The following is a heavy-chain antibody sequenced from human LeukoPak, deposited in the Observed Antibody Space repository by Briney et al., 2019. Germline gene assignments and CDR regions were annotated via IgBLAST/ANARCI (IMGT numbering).Heavy chain of an antibody. J-gene: IGHJ4*02. V-gene: IGHV3-74*01. CDR3: VRDRGGLPVVY. D-gene: IGHD3-10*01. CDR2: ISSDGATT. CDR1: VFTLSAYW. Sequence: PGGSLRLSCAASVFTLSAYWMHWVRQIPRKGVVWVSHISSDGATTTYAASVKGRFTISRDNARNTLFLQMKSLRGEGTAVYFCVRDRGGLPVVYWGQGSLVGVSS.